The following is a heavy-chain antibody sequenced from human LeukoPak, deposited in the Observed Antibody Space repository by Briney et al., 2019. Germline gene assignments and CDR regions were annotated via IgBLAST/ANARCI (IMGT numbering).Heavy chain of an antibody. CDR2: ISSSSSFI. Sequence: GGSLRLSCVAAGFTFSSYSMNWVRQAPGKGLEWVSSISSSSSFIYYADSVKGRFTISRDNAKNSLYLQMNSLRAEDTAVYYCARDGGGMVGALYYFDSWGQGTLVTVSS. J-gene: IGHJ4*02. D-gene: IGHD1-26*01. CDR3: ARDGGGMVGALYYFDS. V-gene: IGHV3-21*01. CDR1: GFTFSSYS.